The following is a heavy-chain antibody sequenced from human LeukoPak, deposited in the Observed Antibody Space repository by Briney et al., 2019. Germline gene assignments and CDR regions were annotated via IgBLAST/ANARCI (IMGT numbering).Heavy chain of an antibody. V-gene: IGHV3-11*04. CDR1: GFTFSDYY. CDR2: ISSSGSTM. Sequence: GGSLRLSCAASGFTFSDYYMSWIRQAPGKGLERGSDISSSGSTMYHADSVKGRFIISRDNAKNSLYLQMNSLRAEDTAVYYCARDPVEISYDYWGQGTLVTVSS. D-gene: IGHD5-24*01. CDR3: ARDPVEISYDY. J-gene: IGHJ4*02.